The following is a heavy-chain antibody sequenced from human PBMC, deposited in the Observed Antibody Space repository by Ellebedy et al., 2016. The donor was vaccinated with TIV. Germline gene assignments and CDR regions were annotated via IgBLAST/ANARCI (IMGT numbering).Heavy chain of an antibody. V-gene: IGHV3-74*01. CDR2: INTDGSST. D-gene: IGHD3-9*01. CDR3: ARESVRYFDWDY. J-gene: IGHJ4*02. Sequence: PGGSLRLSCVASGFTLSGYYMHWVRQVPGKGLVWVTRINTDGSSTSYADSVEGRFTISRDNAKKTLYLEMSGLRAEDTAVYYCARESVRYFDWDYWGQGTLVTV. CDR1: GFTLSGYY.